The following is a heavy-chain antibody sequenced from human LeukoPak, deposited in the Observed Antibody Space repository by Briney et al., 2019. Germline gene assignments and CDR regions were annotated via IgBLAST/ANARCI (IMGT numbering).Heavy chain of an antibody. Sequence: GASVKVSCKASGYTFTSYYIHSVRQAPGQGLEWMGIINPSGGSTSYAQKFQGRVTMTRDTSTSTVYMELSSLRSEDTAVYYCARGMHYDFWSGYYFDYWGQGTLVTVSS. CDR1: GYTFTSYY. J-gene: IGHJ4*02. CDR2: INPSGGST. D-gene: IGHD3-3*01. CDR3: ARGMHYDFWSGYYFDY. V-gene: IGHV1-46*01.